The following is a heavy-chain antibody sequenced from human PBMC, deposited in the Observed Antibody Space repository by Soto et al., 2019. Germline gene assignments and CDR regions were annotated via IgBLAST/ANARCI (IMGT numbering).Heavy chain of an antibody. J-gene: IGHJ4*02. CDR3: ARGDYYFDY. D-gene: IGHD2-21*02. CDR1: GHTFTTYG. CDR2: ISPYNGNT. V-gene: IGHV1-18*01. Sequence: GASVKVSCKSSGHTFTTYGISWVRQAPGQGLEWMGWISPYNGNTNYAQKLQGRVTLTTDTSTRTAYMELRSLRFDDTAVYYCARGDYYFDYWGQGTLVTVSS.